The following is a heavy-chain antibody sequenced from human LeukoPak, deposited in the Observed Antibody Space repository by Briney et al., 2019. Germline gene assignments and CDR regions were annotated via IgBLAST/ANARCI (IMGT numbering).Heavy chain of an antibody. D-gene: IGHD2-2*01. CDR2: IYYSGST. V-gene: IGHV4-61*01. J-gene: IGHJ4*02. CDR3: ARTPAISVVVPAAMDY. CDR1: GGSISSGSYY. Sequence: PSQTLSLTCTVPGGSISSGSYYWSWIRQPPGKGLEWIGYIYYSGSTNYNPSLKSRVTISVDTSKNQFSLKLSSVTAADTAVYYCARTPAISVVVPAAMDYWGQGTLVTVSS.